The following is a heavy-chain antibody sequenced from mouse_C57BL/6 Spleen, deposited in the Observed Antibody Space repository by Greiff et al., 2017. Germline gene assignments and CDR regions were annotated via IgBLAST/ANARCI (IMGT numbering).Heavy chain of an antibody. CDR1: GYTFTDYY. CDR2: INPNNGGT. D-gene: IGHD2-4*01. V-gene: IGHV1-26*01. CDR3: ARALYYDYFFAY. Sequence: EVQLQQSGPELVKPGASVKISCKASGYTFTDYYMNWVKQSHGKSLEWIGDINPNNGGTSYNQKFKGKATLTVDKSSSTAYMELRSLTSEDSAVYYCARALYYDYFFAYWGQGTLVTVPA. J-gene: IGHJ3*01.